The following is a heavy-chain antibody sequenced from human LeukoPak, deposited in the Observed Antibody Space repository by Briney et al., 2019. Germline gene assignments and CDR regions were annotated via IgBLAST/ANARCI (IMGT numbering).Heavy chain of an antibody. J-gene: IGHJ2*01. V-gene: IGHV3-30*02. Sequence: PGGSLRLSCAASGFTFSSYGMHRVRQAPGKGLEWVAFMHYDGNIKYYADSVKGRFTISRDISKNTLYLQMSSLRAEDTAVYYCAKDACSGGTCYGGWYCDLWGRGTLVTVSS. D-gene: IGHD2-15*01. CDR2: MHYDGNIK. CDR3: AKDACSGGTCYGGWYCDL. CDR1: GFTFSSYG.